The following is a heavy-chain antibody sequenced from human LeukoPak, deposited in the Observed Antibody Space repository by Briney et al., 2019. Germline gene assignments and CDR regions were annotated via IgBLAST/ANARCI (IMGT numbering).Heavy chain of an antibody. D-gene: IGHD3-3*01. Sequence: PGGSLRLSCAASGLTFSSYGMHWVRQAPGKGLEWVAFIRNDGSYRYYVDSVKGRFTTSRDNSKNMLCLQMNSLRAEDTAVYYCARDAIVGSPQAAYWGQGTLVTVSS. CDR1: GLTFSSYG. J-gene: IGHJ4*02. CDR3: ARDAIVGSPQAAY. CDR2: IRNDGSYR. V-gene: IGHV3-30*02.